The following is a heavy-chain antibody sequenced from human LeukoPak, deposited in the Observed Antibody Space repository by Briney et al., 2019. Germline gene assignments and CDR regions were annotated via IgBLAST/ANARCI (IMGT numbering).Heavy chain of an antibody. D-gene: IGHD3-10*01. V-gene: IGHV4-59*08. CDR1: GGSISSYY. CDR3: ARHFSNYGAFYFDY. Sequence: SETLSLTCTVSGGSISSYYWSWIRQPPGKGLEWIGYIYYSGSTNYNPSLKSRVTISVDTSKNQFSLKPSSVTAADTAVYYCARHFSNYGAFYFDYWGQGTLVTVSS. J-gene: IGHJ4*02. CDR2: IYYSGST.